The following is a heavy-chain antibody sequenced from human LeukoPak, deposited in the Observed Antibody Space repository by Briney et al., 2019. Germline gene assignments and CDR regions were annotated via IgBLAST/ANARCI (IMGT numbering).Heavy chain of an antibody. V-gene: IGHV3-13*01. CDR2: IGTDGDT. CDR3: ARIGVDAFDI. CDR1: GFTFSSYG. Sequence: GGSLRLSCAASGFTFSSYGMHWVRQATGKGLEWVSAIGTDGDTFYPGSVKGRFTISRDNAENSLYLQMNSLRAEDTAVYYCARIGVDAFDIWGQGTMVTVSS. J-gene: IGHJ3*02.